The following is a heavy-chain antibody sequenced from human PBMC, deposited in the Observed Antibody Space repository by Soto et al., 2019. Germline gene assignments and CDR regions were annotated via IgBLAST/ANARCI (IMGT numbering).Heavy chain of an antibody. Sequence: GEPMKIPCGVRGVTCANHWIAWMSKRHGKGLEWMGMIYPDDSHIRYGPAFQGQVTISADKSLKTAYLQWISLKASDSAFYYCASSAQRGYDSGWSDRYYYGIDVWGPGTTVTVSS. CDR1: GVTCANHW. CDR3: ASSAQRGYDSGWSDRYYYGIDV. CDR2: IYPDDSHI. D-gene: IGHD6-19*01. V-gene: IGHV5-51*01. J-gene: IGHJ6*02.